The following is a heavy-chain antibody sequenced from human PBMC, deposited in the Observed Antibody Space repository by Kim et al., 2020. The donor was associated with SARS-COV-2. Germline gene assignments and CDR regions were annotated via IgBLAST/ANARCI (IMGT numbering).Heavy chain of an antibody. D-gene: IGHD6-19*01. V-gene: IGHV1-69*01. CDR3: ARVGGIAVAGTSFDY. J-gene: IGHJ4*02. Sequence: QKFQGRVTITADESTSTAYMELSSLRSEDTAVYYCARVGGIAVAGTSFDYWGQGTLVTVSS.